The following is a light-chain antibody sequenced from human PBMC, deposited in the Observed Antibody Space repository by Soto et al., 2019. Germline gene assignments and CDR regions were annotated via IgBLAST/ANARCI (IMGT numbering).Light chain of an antibody. CDR1: SSNIGTGYD. V-gene: IGLV1-40*01. CDR3: QSFDSSRFYV. CDR2: GNS. Sequence: HSVRTQPPSVSGAPGQRVTISCTGSSSNIGTGYDVHWYQQLPGTAPKLLIYGNSNRPSGVPDRFSGSKSGTSASLAITGLQAEDEADYYCQSFDSSRFYVFGTGTKVTVL. J-gene: IGLJ1*01.